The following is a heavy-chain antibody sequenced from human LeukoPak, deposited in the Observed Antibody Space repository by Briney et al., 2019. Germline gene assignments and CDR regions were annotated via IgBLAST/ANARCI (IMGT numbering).Heavy chain of an antibody. V-gene: IGHV1-18*01. CDR2: VSTSNPHT. Sequence: DSVKVSCKTSGYTFTNYGISWVRQAPGQGLEWMGWVSTSNPHTNYAPKFRGRVIMTIYTSTTTAYLEMRSLTSDDTAVYYCARDRFLWGLGYWFDLWGQGTLVTVTS. J-gene: IGHJ5*02. CDR1: GYTFTNYG. CDR3: ARDRFLWGLGYWFDL. D-gene: IGHD3-3*01.